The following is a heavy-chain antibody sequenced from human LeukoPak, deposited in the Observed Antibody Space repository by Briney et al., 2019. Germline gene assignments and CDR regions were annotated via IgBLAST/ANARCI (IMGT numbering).Heavy chain of an antibody. Sequence: ASVKVSCKASGGTFSSYAISWVRQAPGQGLGWMGGIIPIFGTANYAQKFQGRVTITADESTITAYMELSSLRSEDTAVYYCARSGYYYDSSGYYHFDYWGQGTLVTVSS. V-gene: IGHV1-69*13. CDR3: ARSGYYYDSSGYYHFDY. J-gene: IGHJ4*02. CDR1: GGTFSSYA. CDR2: IIPIFGTA. D-gene: IGHD3-22*01.